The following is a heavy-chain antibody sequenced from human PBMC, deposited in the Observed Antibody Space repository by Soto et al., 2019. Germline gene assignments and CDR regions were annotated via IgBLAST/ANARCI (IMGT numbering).Heavy chain of an antibody. CDR2: MNPNSGNT. D-gene: IGHD3-22*01. J-gene: IGHJ6*02. CDR3: AREGYYYDSSGRSPYYYGMDV. V-gene: IGHV1-8*01. Sequence: ASVKVSCKASGYTFTRYYINWVRQATGQGLEWMGWMNPNSGNTGYAQKFQGRVTMTRNTSISTAYMELSSLRSEDTAVYYCAREGYYYDSSGRSPYYYGMDVWGQGTTVTVSS. CDR1: GYTFTRYY.